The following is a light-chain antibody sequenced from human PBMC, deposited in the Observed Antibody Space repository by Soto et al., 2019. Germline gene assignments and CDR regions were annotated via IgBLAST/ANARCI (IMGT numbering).Light chain of an antibody. CDR2: AAS. V-gene: IGKV1-9*01. J-gene: IGKJ1*01. Sequence: DIQLTQSPSFLSASVGDRVTITCRASQGISSYLAWYQQKPGKAPKLLIYAASTLQSGVPSRFSGSASGTDFSLTISSLQPEDFATYYCQQGYSSPLTFGQGTKVDI. CDR3: QQGYSSPLT. CDR1: QGISSY.